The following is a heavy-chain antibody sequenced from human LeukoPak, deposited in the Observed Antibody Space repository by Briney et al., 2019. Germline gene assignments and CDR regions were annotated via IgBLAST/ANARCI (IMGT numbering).Heavy chain of an antibody. D-gene: IGHD6-13*01. J-gene: IGHJ4*02. CDR3: AGYSSSWYGIDY. CDR2: ISYDGSNK. Sequence: PGGSLRLSCAASGFTFSSYGMHWVRQAPGKGLEWVAVISYDGSNKYYADSVKGRFTISRDNSKNTLYLQMNSLRAEDTAVYYCAGYSSSWYGIDYWGQGTLVTVSS. V-gene: IGHV3-30*03. CDR1: GFTFSSYG.